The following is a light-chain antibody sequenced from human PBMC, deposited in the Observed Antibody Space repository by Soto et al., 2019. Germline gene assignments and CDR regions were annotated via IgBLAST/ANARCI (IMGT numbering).Light chain of an antibody. CDR1: ESVGSH. CDR2: GVS. J-gene: IGKJ1*01. Sequence: DTVMTQSPVTLSLSPGETATLSCRASESVGSHLAWYQQIPGQAPRLLIYGVSTRATGIPARFRGSGSETEFTLTISSLQSEDFGVYFCQQYDNWPPWTFGQGTKVDIK. V-gene: IGKV3-15*01. CDR3: QQYDNWPPWT.